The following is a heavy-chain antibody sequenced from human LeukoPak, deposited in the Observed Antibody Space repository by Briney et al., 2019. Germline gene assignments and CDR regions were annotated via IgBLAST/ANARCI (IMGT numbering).Heavy chain of an antibody. CDR3: ARGGSSGWYHYYYYYGMDV. CDR2: IKQDGSEK. D-gene: IGHD6-19*01. J-gene: IGHJ6*02. CDR1: GFTFSSYA. Sequence: GGSLRLSCAASGFTFSSYAMSWVRQAPGKGLEWVANIKQDGSEKYYVDSVKGRFTISRDNAKNSLYLQMNSLRAEDTAVYYCARGGSSGWYHYYYYYGMDVWGQGTTVTVSS. V-gene: IGHV3-7*01.